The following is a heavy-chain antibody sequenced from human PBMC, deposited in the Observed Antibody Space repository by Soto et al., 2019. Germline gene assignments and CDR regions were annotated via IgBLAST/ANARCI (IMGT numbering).Heavy chain of an antibody. Sequence: SQTLSLTCAISGDSVSGNSAAWNWIRQSPSRGLEWLGRTYYRSKWYNDYAVSVKSRITVTPDTSKNQFSLHLNSVTPEDTAVYFCARDLWNAPDYWGQGPWSPSPQ. J-gene: IGHJ4*02. CDR3: ARDLWNAPDY. D-gene: IGHD1-1*01. V-gene: IGHV6-1*01. CDR2: TYYRSKWYN. CDR1: GDSVSGNSAA.